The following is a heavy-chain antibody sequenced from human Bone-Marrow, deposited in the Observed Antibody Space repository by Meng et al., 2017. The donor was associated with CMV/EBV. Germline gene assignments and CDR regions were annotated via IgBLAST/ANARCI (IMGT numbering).Heavy chain of an antibody. J-gene: IGHJ4*02. Sequence: GGSLRLSCAASGFTFSSYGMHWVRQAPGKGLEWVAFIRYDGSNKYYADSVKGRFTISRDNSKNTLYLQMNSLRAEDTAVYYCARESHCSSTSCYTPHYFDYWGQGTLVTFSS. CDR2: IRYDGSNK. V-gene: IGHV3-30*02. CDR1: GFTFSSYG. D-gene: IGHD2-2*02. CDR3: ARESHCSSTSCYTPHYFDY.